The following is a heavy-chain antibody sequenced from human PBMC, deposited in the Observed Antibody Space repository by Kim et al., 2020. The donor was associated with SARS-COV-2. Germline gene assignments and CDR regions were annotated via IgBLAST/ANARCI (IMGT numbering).Heavy chain of an antibody. CDR2: INHSGST. V-gene: IGHV4-34*01. D-gene: IGHD1-26*01. CDR1: GGSFSGYY. Sequence: SETLSLTCAVYGGSFSGYYWSWIRQPPGKGLEWIGEINHSGSTNYNPSLKSRVTISVDTSKNQFSLKLSSVTAADTAVYYCARGGRYHAFDIWGQGTMVPSLQ. J-gene: IGHJ3*02. CDR3: ARGGRYHAFDI.